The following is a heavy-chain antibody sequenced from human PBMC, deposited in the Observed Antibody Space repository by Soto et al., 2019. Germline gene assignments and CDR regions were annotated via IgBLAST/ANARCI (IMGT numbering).Heavy chain of an antibody. CDR3: ARDRSLYYYDSSGYYYGVYFDY. CDR1: GGTFSSYA. CDR2: IIPIFGTA. Sequence: SVKVSCKASGGTFSSYAISWVRQAPGQGLEWMGGIIPIFGTANYAQKFQGRVTITADESTSTAYMELSSLRSEDTAVYYCARDRSLYYYDSSGYYYGVYFDYWGQGTLVTVSS. J-gene: IGHJ4*02. D-gene: IGHD3-22*01. V-gene: IGHV1-69*13.